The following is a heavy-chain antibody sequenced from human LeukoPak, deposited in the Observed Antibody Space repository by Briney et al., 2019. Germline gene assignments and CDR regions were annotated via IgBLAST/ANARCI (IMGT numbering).Heavy chain of an antibody. CDR2: TNWDGAST. Sequence: GGSLRLSCAASGFRFDDYGMSWVRHVPGKGLEWVSGTNWDGASTGYADSVKGRFTISRDNVKNFLYLQMNSLRVEDTALYFCGRVYCTTTSCYDYYDYYMDVWGKGTTVTVSS. CDR3: GRVYCTTTSCYDYYDYYMDV. V-gene: IGHV3-20*04. CDR1: GFRFDDYG. J-gene: IGHJ6*03. D-gene: IGHD2-2*01.